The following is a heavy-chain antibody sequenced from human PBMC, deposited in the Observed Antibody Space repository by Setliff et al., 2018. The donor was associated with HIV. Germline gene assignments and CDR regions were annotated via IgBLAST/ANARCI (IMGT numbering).Heavy chain of an antibody. Sequence: ASVKVSCKASGYTFTNFYVHWVRQAPGQGREWLGMINPSGGDTTYAQKFQGRVTMTRDTSTSTVYMDLSSLRSEDTAVYYCARGGHYSGTYLPRDYYMDVWGKGTTVTVSS. D-gene: IGHD1-26*01. CDR1: GYTFTNFY. J-gene: IGHJ6*03. V-gene: IGHV1-46*01. CDR2: INPSGGDT. CDR3: ARGGHYSGTYLPRDYYMDV.